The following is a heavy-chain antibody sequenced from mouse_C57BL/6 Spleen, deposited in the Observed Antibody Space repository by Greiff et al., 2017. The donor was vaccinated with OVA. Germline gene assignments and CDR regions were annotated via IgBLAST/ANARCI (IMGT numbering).Heavy chain of an antibody. Sequence: VQLKQSGPELVKPGASVKISCKASGYAFSSSWMNWVKQRPGKGLEWIGRIYPGDGDTNYNGKFKGKATLTADKSSSTAYMQLSSLTSEDSAVYFCAREDYYGSSDAMDYWGQGTSVTVSS. V-gene: IGHV1-82*01. CDR3: AREDYYGSSDAMDY. J-gene: IGHJ4*01. CDR2: IYPGDGDT. CDR1: GYAFSSSW. D-gene: IGHD1-1*01.